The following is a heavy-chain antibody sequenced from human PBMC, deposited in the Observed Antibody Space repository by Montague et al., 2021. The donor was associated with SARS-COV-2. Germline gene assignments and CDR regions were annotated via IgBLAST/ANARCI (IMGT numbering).Heavy chain of an antibody. D-gene: IGHD3-22*01. Sequence: SETLSLTCTVSGGSISNYYWSWIRQPPGRGLEWIGYIYYSWSTYYSPSLKSRVTISLDTSKNQFSLKVTSVTAADTAVSYCARGGGYYNYGLDVWGPGTTVTVSS. J-gene: IGHJ6*02. CDR3: ARGGGYYNYGLDV. V-gene: IGHV4-59*01. CDR2: IYYSWST. CDR1: GGSISNYY.